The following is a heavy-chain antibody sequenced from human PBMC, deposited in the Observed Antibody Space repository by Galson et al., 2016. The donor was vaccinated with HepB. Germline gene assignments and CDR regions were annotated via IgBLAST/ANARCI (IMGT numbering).Heavy chain of an antibody. D-gene: IGHD3-22*01. CDR3: VSLDDGSGTYHAGPFDY. J-gene: IGHJ4*02. CDR2: ISSNGGDT. CDR1: GFTFRNQA. Sequence: SLRLSCAASGFTFRNQAMHWVRQAPGKGLEYVSAISSNGGDTYYADSVKGRFTISRDNSKSTLYLQMSSLRAEDTAVYYCVSLDDGSGTYHAGPFDYWGQGTLVTVSS. V-gene: IGHV3-64D*06.